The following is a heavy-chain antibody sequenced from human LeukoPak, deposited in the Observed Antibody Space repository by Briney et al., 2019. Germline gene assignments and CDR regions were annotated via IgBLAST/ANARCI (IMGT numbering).Heavy chain of an antibody. Sequence: PGGSLRLSCAASGFTFSSYAMHWVRQAPGKGLEWVAVISDDGSNKYYADSVKGRFTISRDNSKNTLYLQMNSLRPEDTAVYYCARVDDLDAFDIWGQGTMVTASS. CDR1: GFTFSSYA. D-gene: IGHD2-2*03. CDR3: ARVDDLDAFDI. CDR2: ISDDGSNK. J-gene: IGHJ3*02. V-gene: IGHV3-30*04.